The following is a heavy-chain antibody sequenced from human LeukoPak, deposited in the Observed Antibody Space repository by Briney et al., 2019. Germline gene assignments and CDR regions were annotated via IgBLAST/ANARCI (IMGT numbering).Heavy chain of an antibody. Sequence: SETLSLTCTVSGSSISSSSYYWGWIRQPPGKGLEWIGSIYYSGSTYYNPSLKSRVTISVDTSKNQFSLKLSSVTAADTAVYYCARPKYYYDSSGYYYWFDPWGQGTLVTVSS. D-gene: IGHD3-22*01. J-gene: IGHJ5*02. CDR3: ARPKYYYDSSGYYYWFDP. CDR1: GSSISSSSYY. CDR2: IYYSGST. V-gene: IGHV4-39*01.